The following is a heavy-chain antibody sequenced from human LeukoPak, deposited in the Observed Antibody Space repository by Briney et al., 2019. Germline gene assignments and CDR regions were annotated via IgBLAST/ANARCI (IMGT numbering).Heavy chain of an antibody. Sequence: SVNVSCKASGGTFSSYAISWVRQAPGQGLEWMGRIIPILGIANYAQKFQGRVTITADKSTSTAYMELSSLRSEDTAVYYCARDSSISWFDPWGQGTLVTVSS. V-gene: IGHV1-69*04. CDR3: ARDSSISWFDP. D-gene: IGHD3-3*02. CDR1: GGTFSSYA. J-gene: IGHJ5*02. CDR2: IIPILGIA.